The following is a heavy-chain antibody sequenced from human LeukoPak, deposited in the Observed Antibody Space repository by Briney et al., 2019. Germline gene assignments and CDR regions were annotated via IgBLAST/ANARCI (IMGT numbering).Heavy chain of an antibody. V-gene: IGHV3-15*01. CDR1: GFTFTDVW. J-gene: IGHJ4*02. D-gene: IGHD6-19*01. CDR2: IISKSGGGTT. CDR3: ATHSNVWLLGN. Sequence: PGGSLRLSCAASGFTFTDVWMSWVRQTPGKGPEWVGRIISKSGGGTTDYAAPVKGRFTISRDDSKNMLYLRMNSLKAEDTAVYYCATHSNVWLLGNWGQGTLVTVSS.